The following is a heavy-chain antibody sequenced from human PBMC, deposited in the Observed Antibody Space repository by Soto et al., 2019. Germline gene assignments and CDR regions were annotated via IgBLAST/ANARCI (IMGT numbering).Heavy chain of an antibody. D-gene: IGHD3-3*01. CDR3: ARGGGVGVAGSAAFDM. Sequence: QLHLVHSGAVVKKPGASVTVSCSASGYPVTAYYMHWVRQAPGRGLEWMGGINPATGAAKYTQTCQGRGTMTRDQSTSTVFMELSRLTPGDTAVFYCARGGGVGVAGSAAFDMWGQGTMVTVSS. CDR2: INPATGAA. J-gene: IGHJ3*02. CDR1: GYPVTAYY. V-gene: IGHV1-2*02.